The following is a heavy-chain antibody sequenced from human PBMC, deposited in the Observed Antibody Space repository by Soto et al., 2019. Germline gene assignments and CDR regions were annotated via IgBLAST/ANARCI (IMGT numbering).Heavy chain of an antibody. V-gene: IGHV1-69*16. D-gene: IGHD3-16*01. CDR3: TTDVWESLSSDY. J-gene: IGHJ4*02. CDR1: GGTFSNYT. CDR2: IIPILGIA. Sequence: ASVKVSCKASGGTFSNYTISWVRQAPGQGLEWMGRIIPILGIANYAQKFQGRFTISRDDARNTVYLQMNSLRTEDTAMYHCTTDVWESLSSDYWGQGTLVTVSS.